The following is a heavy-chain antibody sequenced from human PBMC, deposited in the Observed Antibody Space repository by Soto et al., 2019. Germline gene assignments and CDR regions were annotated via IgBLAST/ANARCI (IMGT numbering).Heavy chain of an antibody. D-gene: IGHD2-15*01. V-gene: IGHV3-53*01. CDR2: IYSGGST. CDR3: ATRGELRVNYYDYGMDV. Sequence: WVSLRLSWAASGFTVSSNYMSWVRQAPGKGLEWVSVIYSGGSTYYADSVKGRFTISRDNSKNTLYLQMNSLRAEDTAVYYCATRGELRVNYYDYGMDVWGKGTTVTVSS. J-gene: IGHJ6*04. CDR1: GFTVSSNY.